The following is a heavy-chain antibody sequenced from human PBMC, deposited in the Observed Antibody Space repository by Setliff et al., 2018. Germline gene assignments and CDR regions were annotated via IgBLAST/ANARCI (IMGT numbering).Heavy chain of an antibody. CDR1: GVSISSGHY. D-gene: IGHD3-3*01. CDR2: IYHKGRT. CDR3: ASPRRDDLDSPFDPFDI. Sequence: ASETLSLTCDVSGVSISSGHYWGWIRQPPGKGLEWIATIYHKGRTYFNPSLQSRVTMSLDRSKNQFSLRLTSVTASDTAVYYCASPRRDDLDSPFDPFDIWGHGTRVTVSS. J-gene: IGHJ3*02. V-gene: IGHV4-38-2*01.